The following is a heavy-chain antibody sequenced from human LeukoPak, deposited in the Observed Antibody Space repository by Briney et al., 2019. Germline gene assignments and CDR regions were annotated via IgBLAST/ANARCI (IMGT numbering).Heavy chain of an antibody. CDR1: GYTFTGYY. CDR3: ARGGGRGYSGYDSLVLDY. CDR2: IIPLFGTV. Sequence: EASVKVSCKASGYTFTGYYLHWVRQAPGQGLEWMGGIIPLFGTVNYAQKFQGRATITADESTSTAYMELSSLRSEDTAVYYCARGGGRGYSGYDSLVLDYWGQGTLVTVSS. J-gene: IGHJ4*02. D-gene: IGHD5-12*01. V-gene: IGHV1-69*13.